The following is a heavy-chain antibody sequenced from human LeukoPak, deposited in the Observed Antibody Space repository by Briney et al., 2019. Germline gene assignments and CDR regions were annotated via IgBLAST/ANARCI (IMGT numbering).Heavy chain of an antibody. CDR1: GGSMSSYF. J-gene: IGHJ4*02. CDR3: GRESRIVGTTSVWYYFDY. Sequence: SETLSLTCTVSGGSMSSYFWSWIRQPPGKGLEWIGFIYHTGSFHYNPSLKSRVTISVDTSKNQSSLNLRSVTAADTAVYFCGRESRIVGTTSVWYYFDYWGQGTLVTVSS. D-gene: IGHD1-26*01. V-gene: IGHV4-59*12. CDR2: IYHTGSF.